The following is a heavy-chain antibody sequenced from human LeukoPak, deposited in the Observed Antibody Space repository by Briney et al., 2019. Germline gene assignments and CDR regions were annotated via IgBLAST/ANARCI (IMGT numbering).Heavy chain of an antibody. V-gene: IGHV4-34*01. Sequence: SETLSLTCAAYGGSFSGYYWSWIRQPPGKGLEWIGEINHSGSTNYNPSLKSRVTISVDTSKNQFSLKLSSVTAADTAVYYCARGEVVAALDYWGQGTLVTVSS. CDR2: INHSGST. D-gene: IGHD2-15*01. CDR3: ARGEVVAALDY. J-gene: IGHJ4*02. CDR1: GGSFSGYY.